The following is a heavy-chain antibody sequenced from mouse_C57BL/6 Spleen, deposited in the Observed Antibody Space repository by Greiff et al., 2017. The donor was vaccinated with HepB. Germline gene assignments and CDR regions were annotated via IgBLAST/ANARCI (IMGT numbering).Heavy chain of an antibody. Sequence: QVQLQQPGAELVRPGTSVKLSCKASGYTFTSYWMHWVKQRPGQGLEWIGVIDPSDSYTNYNQKFKGKATLTVDTSSSTAYMQLSSLTSEDSAVYYCARHQPGRGFACWGQGTLVTVSA. CDR2: IDPSDSYT. J-gene: IGHJ3*01. D-gene: IGHD4-1*02. CDR3: ARHQPGRGFAC. CDR1: GYTFTSYW. V-gene: IGHV1-59*01.